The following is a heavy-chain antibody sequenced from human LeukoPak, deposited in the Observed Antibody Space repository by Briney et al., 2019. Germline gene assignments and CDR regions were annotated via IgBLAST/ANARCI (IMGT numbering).Heavy chain of an antibody. CDR2: IYYSGST. V-gene: IGHV4-59*08. Sequence: SETLSLTCAVYGGSFSGYYWSWIRQPPGKGLEWIGYIYYSGSTNYNPSLKSRVTISVDTSKNQFSLKLSSVTAADTAVYYCARHKAVEMATTSLYYYYGMDVWGQGTTVTVSS. CDR3: ARHKAVEMATTSLYYYYGMDV. D-gene: IGHD5-12*01. J-gene: IGHJ6*02. CDR1: GGSFSGYY.